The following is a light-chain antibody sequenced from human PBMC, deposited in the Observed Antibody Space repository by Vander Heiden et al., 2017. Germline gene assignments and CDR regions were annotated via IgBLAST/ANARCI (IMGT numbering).Light chain of an antibody. CDR1: QTIHKW. V-gene: IGKV1-5*01. CDR3: QQYYTFPWT. J-gene: IGKJ1*01. Sequence: IQMTQSPSTLSTSVEDRVTISCRASQTIHKWLAWYQQKPGKAPELLIYDASTLQSGVPSRFSGAGSGTEFTLTISSLQPDDFATYYCQQYYTFPWTFGRGTKVDI. CDR2: DAS.